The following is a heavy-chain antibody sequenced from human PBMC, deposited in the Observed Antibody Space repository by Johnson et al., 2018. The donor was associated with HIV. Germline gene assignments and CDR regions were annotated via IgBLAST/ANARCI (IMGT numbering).Heavy chain of an antibody. V-gene: IGHV3-11*04. D-gene: IGHD3-22*01. J-gene: IGHJ3*02. CDR3: ARDHIRGYDSPNDAFDI. CDR1: GFIFSDYY. CDR2: ISSSCSTI. Sequence: QVQLVESGGGLVKPGGSLRLSCAASGFIFSDYYMSWIRQAPGKGLEWVSYISSSCSTIYYADSVKGRFTISRDNAKNSLYLQMNSLRAEDTAVYYCARDHIRGYDSPNDAFDIWGQGTMVTVSS.